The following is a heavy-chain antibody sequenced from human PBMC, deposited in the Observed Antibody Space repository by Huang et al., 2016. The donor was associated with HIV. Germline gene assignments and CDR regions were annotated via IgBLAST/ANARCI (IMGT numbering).Heavy chain of an antibody. J-gene: IGHJ4*02. D-gene: IGHD3-10*01. CDR1: DGSISSSSYY. V-gene: IGHV4-39*01. Sequence: QLQLQESGPGLVKPSETLSLTCTVSDGSISSSSYYWGWIRQPPGKGLEWVATFFYDGNTYYYPPLKCRVTISVDTSKNQFSLNVSSVTAADTAVYYCAAMVRGVISYFDYWGQGTLVTVSS. CDR2: FFYDGNT. CDR3: AAMVRGVISYFDY.